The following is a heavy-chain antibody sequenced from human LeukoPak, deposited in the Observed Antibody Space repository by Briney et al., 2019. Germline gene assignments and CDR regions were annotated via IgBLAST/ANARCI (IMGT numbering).Heavy chain of an antibody. D-gene: IGHD2-15*01. V-gene: IGHV1-18*01. CDR3: ARVHRGGNSYYYYYGMDV. Sequence: ASVKVSCKASGYTFTSYGISWVRQAPGQGLEWMGWISAYNGNTNYAQKLQGRVTMTTDTSTSTAYMELRSLRSDDTAVYYCARVHRGGNSYYYYYGMDVWGQGTTATVSS. CDR2: ISAYNGNT. J-gene: IGHJ6*02. CDR1: GYTFTSYG.